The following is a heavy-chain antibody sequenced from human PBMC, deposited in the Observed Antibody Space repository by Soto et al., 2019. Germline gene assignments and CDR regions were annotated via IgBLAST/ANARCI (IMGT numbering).Heavy chain of an antibody. Sequence: QVQLVQSGAEVKKPGASVKVSCKASGYTFTSYYMHWVRQAPGQGLEWMGIINPSGGSTSYAQKCQGRVTMTRDTYTSIVYMELSSRRSEDTAVYYCAIERVDYGGNSALDHWGQGTLGTVSS. V-gene: IGHV1-46*01. D-gene: IGHD4-17*01. CDR2: INPSGGST. J-gene: IGHJ4*02. CDR3: AIERVDYGGNSALDH. CDR1: GYTFTSYY.